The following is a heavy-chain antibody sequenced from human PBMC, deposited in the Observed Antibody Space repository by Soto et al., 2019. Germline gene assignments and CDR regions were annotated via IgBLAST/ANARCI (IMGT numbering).Heavy chain of an antibody. J-gene: IGHJ4*02. V-gene: IGHV3-7*05. D-gene: IGHD6-6*01. CDR1: GFTFSSYW. Sequence: GGSLRLSCAASGFTFSSYWMTRVRQAPGKGLEWVANIDQDGSEKYYVDSVKGRFTISRDNAKNSLFLQMNSLRAEDTAVYYCARDWRYSSSSDYWGQGTLVTVSS. CDR2: IDQDGSEK. CDR3: ARDWRYSSSSDY.